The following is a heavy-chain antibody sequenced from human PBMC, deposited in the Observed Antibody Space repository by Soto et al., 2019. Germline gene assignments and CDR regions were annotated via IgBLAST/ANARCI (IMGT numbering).Heavy chain of an antibody. V-gene: IGHV3-48*02. J-gene: IGHJ6*02. Sequence: GGSLRLSCAASGFTFSSYSMNWVRQAPGKGLEWVSYISSSSSTIYYADSEKGRFTISRDNAKNSLYLQMNSLRDEDTAVYYCARVPTRTTLYYYYYYGMDVWGQGTTVTAP. D-gene: IGHD1-7*01. CDR3: ARVPTRTTLYYYYYYGMDV. CDR1: GFTFSSYS. CDR2: ISSSSSTI.